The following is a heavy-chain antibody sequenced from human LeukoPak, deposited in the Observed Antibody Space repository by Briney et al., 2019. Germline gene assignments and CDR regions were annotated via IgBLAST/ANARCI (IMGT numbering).Heavy chain of an antibody. CDR3: ARVRTRQWLLSAENYFHY. CDR2: ITYDGSTR. Sequence: PGGSLRLSCVGSGFTFNSYGMHWVRQAPGKGLQWVAAITYDGSTRYHADSVKGRFTISRDNSKDTLYLQMNSLKIEDTATYYCARVRTRQWLLSAENYFHYWGQGALVTVSS. J-gene: IGHJ4*02. D-gene: IGHD6-19*01. CDR1: GFTFNSYG. V-gene: IGHV3-30*03.